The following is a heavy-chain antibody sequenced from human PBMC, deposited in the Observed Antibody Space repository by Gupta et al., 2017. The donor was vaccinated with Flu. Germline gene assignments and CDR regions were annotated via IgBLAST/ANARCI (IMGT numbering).Heavy chain of an antibody. D-gene: IGHD1-26*01. J-gene: IGHJ3*02. Sequence: EVQLVESGGGLVQPGGSLRLSCAASGFTFSSYSMNWVRQAPGKGLEWVSYISSSSSTIYYADSVKGRFTISRDNAKNSLYLQMNSLRDEDTAVYYCARDFFDVQRIVGPFDAFDIWGQGTMVTVSS. CDR2: ISSSSSTI. CDR1: GFTFSSYS. CDR3: ARDFFDVQRIVGPFDAFDI. V-gene: IGHV3-48*02.